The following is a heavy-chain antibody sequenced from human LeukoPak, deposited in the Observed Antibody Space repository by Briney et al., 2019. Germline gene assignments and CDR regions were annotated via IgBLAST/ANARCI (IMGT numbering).Heavy chain of an antibody. CDR1: GGSISSGGYY. D-gene: IGHD1-26*01. Sequence: PSETLSLTCTVSGGSISSGGYYWSWIRQPPGKGLEWIGYIYHSGSTYYNPSLKSRVTISVDRSKNQFSLKLSSVTAADTAVYYCARDPRKYSGSSTGVYWGQGTLVTVSS. CDR2: IYHSGST. V-gene: IGHV4-30-2*01. J-gene: IGHJ4*02. CDR3: ARDPRKYSGSSTGVY.